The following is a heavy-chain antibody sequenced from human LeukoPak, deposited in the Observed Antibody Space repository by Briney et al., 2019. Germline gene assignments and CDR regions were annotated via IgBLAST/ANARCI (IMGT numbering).Heavy chain of an antibody. D-gene: IGHD5-12*01. J-gene: IGHJ4*02. CDR2: INPDNGGT. CDR1: GYTFTGYY. CDR3: ARDPSNSGYDYLYYFDY. V-gene: IGHV1-2*02. Sequence: ASVTVSCKASGYTFTGYYMHWVRQAPGQGLEWMGLINPDNGGTNYAQKFQGRVTMTRDMSISTAYMELSRLRSDDAAVYYRARDPSNSGYDYLYYFDYWGQGTLVTVSS.